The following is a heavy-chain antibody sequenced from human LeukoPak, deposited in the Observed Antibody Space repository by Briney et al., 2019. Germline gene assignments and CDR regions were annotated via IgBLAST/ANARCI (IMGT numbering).Heavy chain of an antibody. V-gene: IGHV4-39*01. CDR1: GGSISSSSYY. CDR2: IYYSGST. D-gene: IGHD6-13*01. Sequence: SETLSLTCTVSGGSISSSSYYWGWIRQPPGKGLEWIGSIYYSGSTYYNPSLKSRFTISVDTSKNQFSLKLSSVTAADTAVYYCARRGSSWYYFDYWGQGTLVTVSS. J-gene: IGHJ4*02. CDR3: ARRGSSWYYFDY.